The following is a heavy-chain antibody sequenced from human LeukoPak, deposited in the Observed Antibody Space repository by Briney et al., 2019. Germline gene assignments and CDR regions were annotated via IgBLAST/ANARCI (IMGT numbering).Heavy chain of an antibody. CDR2: IIPIFGTA. Sequence: GASVKVSCKASGGTFSSYAISWVRQAPGQGLEWMGGIIPIFGTANYAQKFRGRVTITTDESTSTANMELSSLRSEDTAVYYCARDGKSIFGVVIRFDYWGQGTLVTVSS. D-gene: IGHD3-3*01. CDR1: GGTFSSYA. V-gene: IGHV1-69*05. CDR3: ARDGKSIFGVVIRFDY. J-gene: IGHJ4*02.